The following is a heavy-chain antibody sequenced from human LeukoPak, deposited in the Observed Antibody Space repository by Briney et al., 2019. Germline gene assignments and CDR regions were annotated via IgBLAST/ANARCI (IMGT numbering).Heavy chain of an antibody. V-gene: IGHV3-49*04. CDR3: TRTPGDAFHTGGYYYDY. Sequence: PGGSLRLSCTTSGFSFADYAMNWVRQAPGKGLEWVGFIRSKSSGGATDFAAFVKGRFCISRDASKSSAYLQMSSLQTEDTAVYYCTRTPGDAFHTGGYYYDYWGQGTLVTVSS. J-gene: IGHJ4*02. D-gene: IGHD1-14*01. CDR1: GFSFADYA. CDR2: IRSKSSGGAT.